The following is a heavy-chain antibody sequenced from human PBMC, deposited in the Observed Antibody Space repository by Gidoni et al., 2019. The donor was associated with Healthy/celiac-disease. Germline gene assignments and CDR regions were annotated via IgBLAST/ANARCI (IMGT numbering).Heavy chain of an antibody. CDR3: ASQGDGYNGGDY. CDR1: GGTFSSYA. Sequence: QVQLVQSGAEVKMPGSSLKVSCKASGGTFSSYAISWVRQVPGQGLEWIGGNIPIFGTANYAQKFQGRVTITADESTSTAYMELSSLRSEDTAVYYCASQGDGYNGGDYWGQGTLVTVSS. D-gene: IGHD5-12*01. J-gene: IGHJ4*02. V-gene: IGHV1-69*01. CDR2: NIPIFGTA.